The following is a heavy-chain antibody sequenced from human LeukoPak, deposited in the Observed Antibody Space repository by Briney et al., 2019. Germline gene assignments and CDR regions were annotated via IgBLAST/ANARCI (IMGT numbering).Heavy chain of an antibody. D-gene: IGHD3-22*01. CDR1: GFTVSSNY. CDR3: ARGLYDNSGHN. Sequence: GGSLRLSCAASGFTVSSNYMSWVRQAPGKGLEWVSLIYSGGSTYYADSVKGRFTISRDNSKNTLYLQMNTLRAEDTAVYYCARGLYDNSGHNWGQGTLVTVSS. J-gene: IGHJ4*02. V-gene: IGHV3-53*01. CDR2: IYSGGST.